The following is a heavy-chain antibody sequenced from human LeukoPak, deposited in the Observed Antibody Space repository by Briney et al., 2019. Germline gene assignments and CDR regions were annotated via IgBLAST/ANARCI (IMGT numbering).Heavy chain of an antibody. CDR3: ARDYYGTPPLDY. CDR2: ISAYNGDT. CDR1: GYTLTSYG. Sequence: ASVKVSCKASGYTLTSYGFSWVRQAPGQGLEWMGWISAYNGDTNFAQRLQGRLTMTTDTSTSTAYMELRSLRSDDTAVYYCARDYYGTPPLDYWGQGTLVTVSS. V-gene: IGHV1-18*01. D-gene: IGHD3-10*01. J-gene: IGHJ4*02.